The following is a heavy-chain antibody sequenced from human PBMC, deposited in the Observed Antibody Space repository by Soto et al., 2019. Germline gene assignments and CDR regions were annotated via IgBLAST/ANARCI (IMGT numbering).Heavy chain of an antibody. D-gene: IGHD1-1*01. Sequence: EVQLVESGGGLVQPGGSLKLSCAASGFTFSGSAMHWVRQASGKGLEWVGRIRSKANSYATAYAASVKGRFTISRDDSKITAYLQMNSLKLEDKAVYYCNKSGTECFLYYDCYLDVWGKGTTVTVSS. CDR1: GFTFSGSA. CDR3: NKSGTECFLYYDCYLDV. J-gene: IGHJ6*03. CDR2: IRSKANSYAT. V-gene: IGHV3-73*01.